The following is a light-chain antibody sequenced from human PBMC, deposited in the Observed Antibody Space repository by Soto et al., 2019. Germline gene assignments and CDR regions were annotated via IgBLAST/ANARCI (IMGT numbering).Light chain of an antibody. CDR1: QSVTTR. Sequence: IVLTQSPGTLSLSPGERVTLSCRASQSVTTRLAWYQQKPGQAPRLLMSGASSRASGVPVRFSGSGSGTDFTLTISRLEPEDFAVYYCQQRSNWPLTFGGGTKVDI. J-gene: IGKJ4*01. V-gene: IGKV3D-20*02. CDR2: GAS. CDR3: QQRSNWPLT.